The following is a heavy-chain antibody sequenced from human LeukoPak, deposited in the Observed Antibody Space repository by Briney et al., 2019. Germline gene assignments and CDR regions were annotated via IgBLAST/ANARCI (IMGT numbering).Heavy chain of an antibody. J-gene: IGHJ4*02. CDR2: ISLDGSST. V-gene: IGHV3-74*01. CDR3: ARGIASAGTRDYFDY. Sequence: GGSLRLSCAASGFTFSKYWMHWVRHAPGKGLVWVSRISLDGSSTRYADSLKGRFTIYRENANNTLYLQTNGLRAEDTAVYYCARGIASAGTRDYFDYWGQGTLVTVSS. CDR1: GFTFSKYW. D-gene: IGHD6-13*01.